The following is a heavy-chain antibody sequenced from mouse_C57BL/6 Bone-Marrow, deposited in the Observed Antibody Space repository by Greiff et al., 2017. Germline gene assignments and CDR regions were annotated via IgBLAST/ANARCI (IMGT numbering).Heavy chain of an antibody. CDR3: AGDGDWYFDV. J-gene: IGHJ1*03. V-gene: IGHV12-3*01. CDR1: GFPITSGYY. Sequence: VKLVESGPGLVKPSQSLFLTCSITGFPITSGYYWFWIRQSPGKPLEWMGYITHSGETFYNPSLQSPISITRETSKNQFFLQLNSVTTEDTAMYYCAGDGDWYFDVWGTGTTVTVSS. CDR2: ITHSGET.